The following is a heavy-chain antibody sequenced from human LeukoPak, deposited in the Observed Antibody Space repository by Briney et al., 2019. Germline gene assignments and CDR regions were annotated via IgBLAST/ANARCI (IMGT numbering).Heavy chain of an antibody. J-gene: IGHJ5*02. CDR3: ARGYQDTSGYSNTNWFDP. CDR2: IYISGST. D-gene: IGHD3-22*01. Sequence: SETLSLTCTVSGVSISSGNYYWTWIRQPAGKGLEWIGRIYISGSTNYNPSLKSRVTMSVDTSKNQFSLKLNSVTAADTAVYYCARGYQDTSGYSNTNWFDPWGQGTLVTVSS. CDR1: GVSISSGNYY. V-gene: IGHV4-61*02.